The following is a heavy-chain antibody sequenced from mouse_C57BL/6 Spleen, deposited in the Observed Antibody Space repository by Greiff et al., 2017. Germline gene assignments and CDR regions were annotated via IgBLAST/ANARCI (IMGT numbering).Heavy chain of an antibody. CDR3: ARSRHYGSVTEDYFDY. D-gene: IGHD1-1*01. Sequence: QVQLQQPGAELVMPGASVKLSCKASGYTFTSYWMHWVKQRPGQGLEWIGEIDPSDSYTNYNQKFKGKSTLTVDKSSSTAYMQLSSLTSEDAAVYYCARSRHYGSVTEDYFDYWGQGTTLTVSS. V-gene: IGHV1-69*01. CDR1: GYTFTSYW. J-gene: IGHJ2*01. CDR2: IDPSDSYT.